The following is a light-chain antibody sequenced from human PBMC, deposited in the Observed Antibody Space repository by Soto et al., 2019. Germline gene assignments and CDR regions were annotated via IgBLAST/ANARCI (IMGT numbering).Light chain of an antibody. J-gene: IGLJ1*01. CDR1: SSDVGGYNY. Sequence: QSAPTQPASVSGSPGQSITISCTGTSSDVGGYNYVSWYQHHPGKAPKLMIYDVSNRPSGVSNRFSGSKSGNTASLSISGLQPEDEADYYCSSYRTSNTRQIVCGTGTQLTVL. CDR2: DVS. V-gene: IGLV2-14*03. CDR3: SSYRTSNTRQIV.